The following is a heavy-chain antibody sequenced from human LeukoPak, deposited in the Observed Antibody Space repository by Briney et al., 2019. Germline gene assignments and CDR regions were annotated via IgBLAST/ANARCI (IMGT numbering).Heavy chain of an antibody. CDR1: GGSFSGYY. J-gene: IGHJ6*03. CDR2: INHSGST. V-gene: IGHV4-34*01. D-gene: IGHD6-6*01. Sequence: SETLSLTCAVYGGSFSGYYWSWIRQPPGKGLEWIGEINHSGSTNYNPSLKSRVTISLDTSKNQFSLKLSSVTAADTAIYYCARDFSSSSTVYYYYYMDVWGKGTTVTVSS. CDR3: ARDFSSSSTVYYYYYMDV.